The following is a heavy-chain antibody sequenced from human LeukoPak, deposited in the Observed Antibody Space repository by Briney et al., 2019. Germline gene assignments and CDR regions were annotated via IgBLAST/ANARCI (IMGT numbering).Heavy chain of an antibody. J-gene: IGHJ6*03. D-gene: IGHD3-10*01. V-gene: IGHV3-73*01. CDR1: GFTFSGSA. CDR3: TRSGPPLWFGDGHLTYYYYYYMDV. CDR2: IRSKANSYAT. Sequence: GGSLRLSCAASGFTFSGSAMHWVRQASGKGLEWVGRIRSKANSYATAYAASVKGRFTISRDDSKNTAYLQMNSLKTEDTAVYYCTRSGPPLWFGDGHLTYYYYYYMDVWGKGTTVTISS.